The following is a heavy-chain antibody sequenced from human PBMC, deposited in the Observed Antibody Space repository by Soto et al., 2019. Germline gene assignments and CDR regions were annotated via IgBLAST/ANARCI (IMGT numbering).Heavy chain of an antibody. Sequence: WGSLRLSCAASGFTFSSYSMNWVRQAPGKGLEWVSYISSSSSTIYYADSVKGRFTISRDNAKNSLYLQMNSLRAEDTAVYYCARGTGLEDAFDIWGQGTMVTVSS. CDR3: ARGTGLEDAFDI. D-gene: IGHD3-9*01. CDR2: ISSSSSTI. V-gene: IGHV3-48*04. CDR1: GFTFSSYS. J-gene: IGHJ3*02.